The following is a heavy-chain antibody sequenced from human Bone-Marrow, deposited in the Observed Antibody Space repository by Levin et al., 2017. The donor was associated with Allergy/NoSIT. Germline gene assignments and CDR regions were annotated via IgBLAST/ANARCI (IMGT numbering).Heavy chain of an antibody. V-gene: IGHV3-21*01. CDR1: GIPFSSYD. D-gene: IGHD3-22*01. CDR3: ASYAMYHYDRSAFDYFYYAMDV. Sequence: PGGSLRLSCAASGIPFSSYDMNWVRQAPGKGLEWVSSISAGGNYIYYADSVKGRFTISRDNAKNSLFLQMNCLRAENTAVYYCASYAMYHYDRSAFDYFYYAMDVWGHGTTVTVSS. J-gene: IGHJ6*02. CDR2: ISAGGNYI.